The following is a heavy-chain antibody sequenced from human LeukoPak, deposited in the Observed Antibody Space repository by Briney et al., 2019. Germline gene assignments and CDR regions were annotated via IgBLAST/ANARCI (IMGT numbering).Heavy chain of an antibody. V-gene: IGHV3-23*01. CDR2: ISGSGGST. Sequence: PGGSLRLSCAASGFTFSSYAMSWVRQAPGKGLEWVSAISGSGGSTYYANYVKGRFTISRDNSKNTLYLQMNSLRAEDTAVYYGAKSPGQEYGSSKNPSYTLFTPGGKGTLVTVSS. J-gene: IGHJ5*02. CDR1: GFTFSSYA. D-gene: IGHD6-13*01. CDR3: AKSPGQEYGSSKNPSYTLFTP.